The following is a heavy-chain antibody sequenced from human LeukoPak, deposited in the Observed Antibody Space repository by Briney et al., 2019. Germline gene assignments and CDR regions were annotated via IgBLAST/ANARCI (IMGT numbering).Heavy chain of an antibody. CDR3: ASLVVGAGTDV. CDR1: GGSFSGYY. CDR2: INHSGST. V-gene: IGHV4-34*01. Sequence: PSETLSLTCAVYGGSFSGYYWSWIRQPPGKGLEWIGEINHSGSTNYNPSLKSRVTISVDTSKNQFSLKLSSVTAADTAVYYCASLVVGAGTDVWGQGTTVTVSS. J-gene: IGHJ6*02. D-gene: IGHD2-15*01.